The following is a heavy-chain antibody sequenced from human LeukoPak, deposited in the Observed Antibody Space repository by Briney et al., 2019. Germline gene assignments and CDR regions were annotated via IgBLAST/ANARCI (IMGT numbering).Heavy chain of an antibody. CDR1: GFTFSSYA. CDR3: AKDDCSSTSCYHFGEYYFDY. V-gene: IGHV3-23*01. CDR2: ISGSGGST. Sequence: GASLRLSCAASGFTFSSYAMSWVRQAPGKGLEWVSAISGSGGSTYYADSVKGRFTISRDNSKNTLYLQMNSLRAEDTAVYYCAKDDCSSTSCYHFGEYYFDYWGQGTLVTVSS. J-gene: IGHJ4*02. D-gene: IGHD2-2*01.